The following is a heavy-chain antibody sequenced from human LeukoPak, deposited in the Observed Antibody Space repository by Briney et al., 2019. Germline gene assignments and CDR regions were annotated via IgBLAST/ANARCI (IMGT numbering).Heavy chain of an antibody. J-gene: IGHJ5*02. CDR1: GYTFTSYG. Sequence: ASVKVSCKASGYTFTSYGISWVRQAPGQGLEWMGWISAYNGNTNYAQKLQGRVTMTTDTSTSTAYMELRSLRSDDTAVYYSARDGQQLDTNWFDPWGQGTLVTVSS. V-gene: IGHV1-18*01. D-gene: IGHD6-13*01. CDR3: ARDGQQLDTNWFDP. CDR2: ISAYNGNT.